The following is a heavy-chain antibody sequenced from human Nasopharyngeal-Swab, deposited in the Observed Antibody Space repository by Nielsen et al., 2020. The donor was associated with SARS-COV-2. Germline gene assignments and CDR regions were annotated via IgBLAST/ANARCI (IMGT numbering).Heavy chain of an antibody. CDR3: ARVDVSGFYYYGLDV. V-gene: IGHV2-5*02. D-gene: IGHD5-12*01. CDR2: IFWDDDK. J-gene: IGHJ6*02. Sequence: WIRQPPGKALEWLAVIFWDDDKWYSPSLEGRLTITKDTTKNQLVLRMTNVDPVDTGTYYCARVDVSGFYYYGLDVWGQGTTVTVSS.